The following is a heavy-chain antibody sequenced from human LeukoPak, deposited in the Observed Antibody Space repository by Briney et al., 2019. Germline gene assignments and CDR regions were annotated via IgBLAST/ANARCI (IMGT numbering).Heavy chain of an antibody. J-gene: IGHJ4*02. Sequence: GGSLRLSCAASGFTFSTYWMHWVRQAPGKGLVWVSRLSPDGSSSIYADSVKGRFTISRDNSNNTLFLQMNSLRAEDTAVYYCAKDRETTASGTFDYWGQGALVTVSS. CDR2: LSPDGSSS. V-gene: IGHV3-74*01. D-gene: IGHD1-14*01. CDR3: AKDRETTASGTFDY. CDR1: GFTFSTYW.